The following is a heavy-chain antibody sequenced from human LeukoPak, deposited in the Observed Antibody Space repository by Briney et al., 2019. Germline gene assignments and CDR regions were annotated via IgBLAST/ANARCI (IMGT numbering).Heavy chain of an antibody. CDR1: GGSISSGDYY. CDR3: ARGGGRRYYYYGMDV. D-gene: IGHD1-26*01. Sequence: SVTLSLTCTVSGGSISSGDYYWSWIRQPPGKGLEWIGYIYYSGGTYYNPSLKSRVTISVDTSKNQFSLKLSSVTAADTAVYYCARGGGRRYYYYGMDVWGKGTTVTVSS. V-gene: IGHV4-30-4*01. CDR2: IYYSGGT. J-gene: IGHJ6*04.